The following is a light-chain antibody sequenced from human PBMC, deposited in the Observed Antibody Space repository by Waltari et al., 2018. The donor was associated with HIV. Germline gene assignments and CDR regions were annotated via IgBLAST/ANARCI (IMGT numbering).Light chain of an antibody. J-gene: IGLJ2*01. Sequence: QSVLTQPPSVSGAPGQRVPISCTGNTSNIGAGYHVHWYQHFPGTAPKLLIHRNTKRGSWGPDRFSWSTAGSSASLAIAGLQAEDETDYHCQSYDDSLSGSVFGGGTKLTVL. CDR3: QSYDDSLSGSV. CDR2: RNT. V-gene: IGLV1-40*01. CDR1: TSNIGAGYH.